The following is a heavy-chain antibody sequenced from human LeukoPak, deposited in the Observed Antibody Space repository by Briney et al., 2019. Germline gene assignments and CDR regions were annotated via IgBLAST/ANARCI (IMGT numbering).Heavy chain of an antibody. D-gene: IGHD6-13*01. CDR1: GFTFSSYS. CDR3: AKSRVATGTSYFDY. V-gene: IGHV3-23*01. CDR2: ISGNDGGTT. J-gene: IGHJ4*02. Sequence: GGSLRLSCAASGFTFSSYSMSWVRQAPGKGLEWVSGISGNDGGTTYYADSVKGRFSISRDDSKNTLYLQMNSLRVEDTAIYYCAKSRVATGTSYFDYWGQGTLVTVSS.